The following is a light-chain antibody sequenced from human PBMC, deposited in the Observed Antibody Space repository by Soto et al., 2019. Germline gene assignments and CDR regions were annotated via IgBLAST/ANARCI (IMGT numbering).Light chain of an antibody. CDR3: QQYNNLPFT. CDR1: QSVNSN. CDR2: GAS. V-gene: IGKV3-15*01. J-gene: IGKJ3*01. Sequence: EIVMTQSPATLSVSPGEGATLSCRASQSVNSNLAWYQQKPGQAPRLLIFGASTRATGLPARFSGSGSETEFTLTISSLQSEDFAVYYCQQYNNLPFTFGPGTKVDIK.